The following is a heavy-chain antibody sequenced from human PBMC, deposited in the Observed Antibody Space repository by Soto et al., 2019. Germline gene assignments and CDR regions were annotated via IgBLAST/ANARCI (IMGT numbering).Heavy chain of an antibody. V-gene: IGHV4-31*03. Sequence: SETLSLTCTVSGGSISSGGYYWGWIRQHPGKGLEWIGYIYYSGSTYYNPSLKSRVTISVDTSKNQFSLKLSSLTAADTAVYYCASGLGYCSSTSCPGLDYWGQGTLVTVSS. CDR1: GGSISSGGYY. J-gene: IGHJ4*02. CDR3: ASGLGYCSSTSCPGLDY. CDR2: IYYSGST. D-gene: IGHD2-2*01.